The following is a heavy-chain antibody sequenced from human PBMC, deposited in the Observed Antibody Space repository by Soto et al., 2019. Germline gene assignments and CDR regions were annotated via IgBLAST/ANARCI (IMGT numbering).Heavy chain of an antibody. Sequence: GSLRLSCAASGFTFSRNGMHWVRQAPGKGLEWVAIISKDGRNKYYADSVKGRSTISRDNSKNTLYLEVNSLSAEDTAMYYCARDFYGSGSPTATRLGLSEYWGQGT. D-gene: IGHD3-10*01. CDR3: ARDFYGSGSPTATRLGLSEY. CDR2: ISKDGRNK. V-gene: IGHV3-30*03. J-gene: IGHJ4*02. CDR1: GFTFSRNG.